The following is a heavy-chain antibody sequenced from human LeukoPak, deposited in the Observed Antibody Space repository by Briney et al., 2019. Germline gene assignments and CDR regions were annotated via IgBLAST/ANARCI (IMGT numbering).Heavy chain of an antibody. J-gene: IGHJ5*02. V-gene: IGHV4-39*01. CDR3: ARLTIFGASLGFDP. Sequence: SETLSLTCTVSGGSINSSSYYWGWIRQPPGKGLEWIVSIYYSGSTYYNPSLKSRVTISVDTSKNQFSLKLSSVTAADTAVYYCARLTIFGASLGFDPWGQGTQVTVSS. CDR1: GGSINSSSYY. D-gene: IGHD3-3*01. CDR2: IYYSGST.